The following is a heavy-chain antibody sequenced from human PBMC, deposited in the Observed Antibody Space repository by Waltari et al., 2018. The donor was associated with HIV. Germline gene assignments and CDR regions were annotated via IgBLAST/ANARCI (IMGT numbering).Heavy chain of an antibody. CDR1: GFIFSTYS. Sequence: EAQLEESGGALIQTGGSLRVSCVGTGFIFSTYSLNWVRQAPGKGLEWVAYSGSSGTTLYADSVKGRFTISRDNAKNSVFLQMNSLREDDTALYFCARDKLGDPAPVWGQGTTVTVSS. CDR2: SGSSGTTL. J-gene: IGHJ6*02. CDR3: ARDKLGDPAPV. D-gene: IGHD1-26*01. V-gene: IGHV3-48*02.